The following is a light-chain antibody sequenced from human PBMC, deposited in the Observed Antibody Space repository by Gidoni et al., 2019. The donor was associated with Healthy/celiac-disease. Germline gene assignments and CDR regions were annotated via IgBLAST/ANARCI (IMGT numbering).Light chain of an antibody. J-gene: IGKJ3*01. CDR1: QRVSSSY. Sequence: EIVLTQSPGTLSLSPGERATLSCRASQRVSSSYLAWYQQKPGQAPRLLIYGTSSRATVIPDRFSGSGSGTDFTLTISRLEPEDFAVYYCQQYGSSPLFTFGPGTKVDIK. CDR3: QQYGSSPLFT. CDR2: GTS. V-gene: IGKV3-20*01.